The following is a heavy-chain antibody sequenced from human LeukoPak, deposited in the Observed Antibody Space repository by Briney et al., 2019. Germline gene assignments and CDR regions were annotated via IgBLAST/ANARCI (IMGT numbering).Heavy chain of an antibody. Sequence: ASVKVSCTASGYTFTSYAMNWVRQAPGQGLEWMGWINTNTGNPTYAQGFTGRFVFSLDTSVSTAYLQISSLKAEDTAVYYCAPRYCSSTSCLYNWFDPWGQGTLVTVSS. V-gene: IGHV7-4-1*02. CDR1: GYTFTSYA. D-gene: IGHD2-2*01. CDR2: INTNTGNP. CDR3: APRYCSSTSCLYNWFDP. J-gene: IGHJ5*02.